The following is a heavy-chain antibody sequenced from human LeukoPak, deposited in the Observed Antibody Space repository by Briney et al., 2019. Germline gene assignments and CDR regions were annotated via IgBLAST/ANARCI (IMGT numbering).Heavy chain of an antibody. Sequence: GGSLRLSCEASGFTFRSYWMHWVRQAPGKGLEWAGRIKSKTDGGTTDYAAPVKGRFTILRDDSTNTLHLQMNSLEIEDTAVYYCTTYGSGRKFGSWGQGTLVTVSS. CDR2: IKSKTDGGTT. CDR3: TTYGSGRKFGS. V-gene: IGHV3-15*01. J-gene: IGHJ4*02. CDR1: GFTFRSYW. D-gene: IGHD3-10*01.